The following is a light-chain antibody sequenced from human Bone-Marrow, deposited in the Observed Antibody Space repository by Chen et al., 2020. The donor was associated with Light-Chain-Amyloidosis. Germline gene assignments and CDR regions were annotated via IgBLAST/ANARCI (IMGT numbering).Light chain of an antibody. CDR3: SSYSTTSTDVA. J-gene: IGLJ2*01. CDR1: SSYVGAYNY. V-gene: IGLV2-14*01. CDR2: DVN. Sequence: QTALTQPASVSGSPGQSITISCTGTSSYVGAYNYVSWYQQHPGKAPKLIIYDVNNRPSGVSSRFSGSKSGNTASLTISGLQAEDEADYYCSSYSTTSTDVAFGGGTKLIVL.